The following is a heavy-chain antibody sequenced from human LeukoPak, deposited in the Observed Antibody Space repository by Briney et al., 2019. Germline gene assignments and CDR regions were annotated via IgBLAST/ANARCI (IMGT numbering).Heavy chain of an antibody. CDR1: GYTFTSYD. V-gene: IGHV1-18*01. J-gene: IGHJ4*02. CDR3: ARVDSSGYYPLGY. D-gene: IGHD3-22*01. Sequence: ASVKVSCKASGYTFTSYDINWVRQATGQGLEWMGWMNPNSGNTNYAQKLQGRVTMTTDTSTSTAYMELRSLRSDDTAVYYCARVDSSGYYPLGYWGQGTLVTVSS. CDR2: MNPNSGNT.